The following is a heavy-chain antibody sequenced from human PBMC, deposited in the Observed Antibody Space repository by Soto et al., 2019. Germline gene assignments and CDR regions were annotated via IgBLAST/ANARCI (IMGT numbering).Heavy chain of an antibody. V-gene: IGHV4-59*01. CDR1: GGSISSYY. CDR2: IYFNGYSGST. D-gene: IGHD6-13*01. CDR3: ARYKHSSSWFFDS. J-gene: IGHJ4*01. Sequence: SETLSLTCSVSGGSISSYYWSWIRQPPVNGLEWIGFIYFNGYSGSTNYNPSLASRVTISMDTSKNQFSLKLSSVAAADAAMYYCARYKHSSSWFFDSWGQGTLVTVSS.